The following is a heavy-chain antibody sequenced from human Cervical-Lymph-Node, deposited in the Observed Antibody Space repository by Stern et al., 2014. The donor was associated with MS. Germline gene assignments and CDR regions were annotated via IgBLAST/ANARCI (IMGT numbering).Heavy chain of an antibody. CDR2: INPNSGGT. J-gene: IGHJ4*02. D-gene: IGHD3-10*01. Sequence: QVQLEESGAEVKKPGASVRVTCKTSGYTFTGSYIHWVRQAPGQGLEWMGWINPNSGGTDFAQKFQGRVTMTRDTSSSTAFMELSSLRSDDTAMYYCARDYYGADTYYSHWGQGTLVTISS. CDR1: GYTFTGSY. CDR3: ARDYYGADTYYSH. V-gene: IGHV1-2*02.